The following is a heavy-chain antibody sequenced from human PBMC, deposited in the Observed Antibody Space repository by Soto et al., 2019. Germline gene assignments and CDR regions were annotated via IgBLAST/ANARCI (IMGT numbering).Heavy chain of an antibody. V-gene: IGHV4-31*03. CDR3: ARRVVTEYYYGMDV. CDR2: IFYSGST. J-gene: IGHJ6*02. Sequence: SETLSLTCTVSGGSISSGGYYWSWIRHHPGKGLEWIGYIFYSGSTFYSPSLKSRVTISVDTARNQFSLNLRSVTAADTAVYYCARRVVTEYYYGMDVWGQGTTVTVSS. D-gene: IGHD3-3*01. CDR1: GGSISSGGYY.